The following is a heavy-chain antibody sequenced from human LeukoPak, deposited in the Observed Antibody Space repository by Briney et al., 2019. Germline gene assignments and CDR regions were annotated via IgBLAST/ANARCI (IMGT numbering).Heavy chain of an antibody. V-gene: IGHV3-23*01. D-gene: IGHD1-26*01. Sequence: GGSLRLSCAASGFTFSSYAMSWVRQAPGKRLEWVSGISGSGDNTHNADFVKGRFTISRDNSKNTLYLQMNSLRAEDTAVYYCAKIAETSGIYGQGYDYWGQGTLVTVSS. CDR2: ISGSGDNT. CDR3: AKIAETSGIYGQGYDY. J-gene: IGHJ4*02. CDR1: GFTFSSYA.